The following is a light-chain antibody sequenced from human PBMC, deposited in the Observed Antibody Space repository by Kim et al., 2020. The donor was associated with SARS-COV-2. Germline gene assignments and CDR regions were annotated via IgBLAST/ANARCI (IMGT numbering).Light chain of an antibody. CDR1: QTVLYNSNNKNS. CDR3: QQYYSTPPS. Sequence: RATLNCKSSQTVLYNSNNKNSVAWYQQKPGQAPKLLIYWASIRESGVSDRFSGSGSETDFTLTISSLQAEDVAVYYCQQYYSTPPSFGQGTKLEI. V-gene: IGKV4-1*01. J-gene: IGKJ2*03. CDR2: WAS.